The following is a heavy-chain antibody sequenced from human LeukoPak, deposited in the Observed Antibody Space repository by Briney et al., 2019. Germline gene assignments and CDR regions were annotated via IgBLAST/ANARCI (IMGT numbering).Heavy chain of an antibody. CDR2: IYSDGST. V-gene: IGHV3-53*01. J-gene: IGHJ4*02. D-gene: IGHD1-14*01. CDR1: GVTVSNTY. CDR3: VRAPNQYYFDS. Sequence: TGGSLRLSCAASGVTVSNTYMTWVRQAPGKGLEWVSIIYSDGSTLYADSLTSRFAISRDNSKNTLYLQMNSLGAEDTAVYYCVRAPNQYYFDSWGQGTLVTVSS.